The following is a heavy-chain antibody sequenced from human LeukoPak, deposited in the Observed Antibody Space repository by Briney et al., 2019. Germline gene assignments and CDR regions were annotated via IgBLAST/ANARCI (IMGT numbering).Heavy chain of an antibody. CDR1: AAISSYY. CDR3: ARHGLSYYYDGTDAFDI. CDR2: IYYSGST. V-gene: IGHV4-59*08. J-gene: IGHJ3*02. D-gene: IGHD3-22*01. Sequence: PSETLSLTCTVSAAISSYYWSWIRQPPGKGLEWIGYIYYSGSTNYNPSLKSRVTISVDTSKNQFSLKLSSVTAADTAVYYCARHGLSYYYDGTDAFDIWGQGTMVTVSS.